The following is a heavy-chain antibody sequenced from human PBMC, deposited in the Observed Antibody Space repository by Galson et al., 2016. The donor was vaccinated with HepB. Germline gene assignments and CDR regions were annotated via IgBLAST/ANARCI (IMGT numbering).Heavy chain of an antibody. J-gene: IGHJ6*02. V-gene: IGHV3-30*04. CDR3: ARDRGDYVWGSSRLVTAYYYGVDV. Sequence: SLSLSCADSGFTFSDNAMHWVRQAPGKGLEWVALISFDGTEKYYADSVRGRFTISRDNSKNTLYLQMNSLRADDTAVYYCARDRGDYVWGSSRLVTAYYYGVDVWGQGTTVTVSS. D-gene: IGHD3-16*02. CDR1: GFTFSDNA. CDR2: ISFDGTEK.